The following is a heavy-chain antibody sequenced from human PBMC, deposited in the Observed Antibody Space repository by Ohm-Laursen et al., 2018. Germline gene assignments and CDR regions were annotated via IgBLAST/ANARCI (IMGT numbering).Heavy chain of an antibody. CDR3: AKGTTDVDY. CDR1: GFTFSSYI. D-gene: IGHD1-1*01. Sequence: GSLRLSCSASGFTFSSYIVNWVRQAPGKGLEWVSSISSTSSYIHYADSVKGRFTISRDNAQKSLYLQMNSLRAEDTAVYYCAKGTTDVDYWGQGTLVTVSS. CDR2: ISSTSSYI. V-gene: IGHV3-21*04. J-gene: IGHJ4*02.